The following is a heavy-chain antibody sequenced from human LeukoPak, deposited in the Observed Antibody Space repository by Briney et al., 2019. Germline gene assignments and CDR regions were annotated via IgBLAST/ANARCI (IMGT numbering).Heavy chain of an antibody. D-gene: IGHD2-2*02. CDR1: GYSFMDYW. V-gene: IGHV5-51*01. J-gene: IGHJ6*02. CDR2: ICPHDSNI. CDR3: ARYGLKGCATSGSCYMSCYYYGMDV. Sequence: GASLKIPCNGSGYSFMDYWIGWVRQMPGHGAGGMGIICPHDSNIIYSASFHGQVAISVDKTISTAYVQWSSLKGSDSAMYYCARYGLKGCATSGSCYMSCYYYGMDVWGQGTAVTVSS.